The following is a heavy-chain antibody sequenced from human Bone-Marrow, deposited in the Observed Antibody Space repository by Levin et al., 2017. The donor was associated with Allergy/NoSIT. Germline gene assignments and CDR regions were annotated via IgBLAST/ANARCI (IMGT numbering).Heavy chain of an antibody. CDR1: GFTLSDFP. J-gene: IGHJ3*02. D-gene: IGHD2-21*02. Sequence: GGSLRLSCEASGFTLSDFPMHWVRQAPGKGLEWVALISYDGTNIDYTDSVKGRFTVSRDISKNILYLQMDTVRPEDSSVYYCARECPGLSCGACFDAFDMWGQGTLVTVSS. CDR2: ISYDGTNI. V-gene: IGHV3-30*04. CDR3: ARECPGLSCGACFDAFDM.